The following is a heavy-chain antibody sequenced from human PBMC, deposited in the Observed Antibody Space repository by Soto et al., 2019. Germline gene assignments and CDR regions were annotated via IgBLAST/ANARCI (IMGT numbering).Heavy chain of an antibody. CDR1: GFTFSSYR. CDR3: AKAVAGTWEFDY. Sequence: GGSLRLSCAASGFTFSSYRMSWVRQAPGKGLEWVSSITAGGASTYYADSVKGRFTISRDDSRNTLFLQMNTLRAADTAVYYCAKAVAGTWEFDYWGQGALVTVSS. V-gene: IGHV3-23*01. D-gene: IGHD6-19*01. J-gene: IGHJ4*02. CDR2: ITAGGAST.